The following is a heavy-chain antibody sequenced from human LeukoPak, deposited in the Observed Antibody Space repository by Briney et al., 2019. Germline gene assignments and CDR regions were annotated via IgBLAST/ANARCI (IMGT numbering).Heavy chain of an antibody. J-gene: IGHJ6*04. V-gene: IGHV3-48*03. CDR3: ARAGYCSSTSCLWSYYYYGMDV. Sequence: GGSLRLSCAASGFTFSSYEMNWVRQAPGKGLEWASYISSSGSTIYYADSVKGRFTISRDNAKNSLYLQMNSLRAEDTAVYYCARAGYCSSTSCLWSYYYYGMDVWGKGTTVTVSS. CDR1: GFTFSSYE. CDR2: ISSSGSTI. D-gene: IGHD2-2*01.